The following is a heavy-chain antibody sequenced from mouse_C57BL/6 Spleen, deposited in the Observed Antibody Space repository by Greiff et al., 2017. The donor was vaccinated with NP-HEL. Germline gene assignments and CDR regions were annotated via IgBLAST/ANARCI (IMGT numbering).Heavy chain of an antibody. CDR2: IDPENGDT. CDR3: TTWGITTGYFDV. CDR1: GFNIKDDY. J-gene: IGHJ1*03. D-gene: IGHD1-1*01. Sequence: VQLKESGAELVRPGASVKLSCTASGFNIKDDYMHWVKQRPEQGLEWIGWIDPENGDTEYASKFQGKATITADTSSNTAYLQLSSLTSEDTAVYYCTTWGITTGYFDVWGTGTTVTVSS. V-gene: IGHV14-4*01.